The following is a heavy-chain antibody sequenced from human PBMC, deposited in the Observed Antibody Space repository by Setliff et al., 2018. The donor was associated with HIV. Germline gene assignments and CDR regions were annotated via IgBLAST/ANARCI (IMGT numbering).Heavy chain of an antibody. J-gene: IGHJ3*02. D-gene: IGHD3-16*01. CDR2: MHHSGGT. CDR3: VRGGSWGII. CDR1: GYSISTGYN. Sequence: SETLSLTCTVSGYSISTGYNWGCIRQPPGKGLEWIGSMHHSGGTYYNPSLKTRVTISLDTSKNQFSLTLSSVTAADTAVYYCVRGGSWGIIWGQGTVVTV. V-gene: IGHV4-38-2*02.